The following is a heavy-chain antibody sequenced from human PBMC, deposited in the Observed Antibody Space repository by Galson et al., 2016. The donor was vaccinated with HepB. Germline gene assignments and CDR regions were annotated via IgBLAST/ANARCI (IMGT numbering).Heavy chain of an antibody. CDR3: VRDDTSGYYPFYFDY. CDR1: GFTFSSYN. Sequence: SLRLSCAASGFTFSSYNMNWVRQAPGKGLEWVSFVSSGGTAIYYADSVKGRFTISRDNSKNSLYLQMNSLRAEDTAVYYCVRDDTSGYYPFYFDYWGQGTLVTVSS. D-gene: IGHD3-22*01. J-gene: IGHJ4*02. V-gene: IGHV3-48*04. CDR2: VSSGGTAI.